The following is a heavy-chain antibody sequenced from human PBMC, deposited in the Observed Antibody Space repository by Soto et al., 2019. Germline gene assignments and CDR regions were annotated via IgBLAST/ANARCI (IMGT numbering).Heavy chain of an antibody. CDR3: AREGVRRDYGDRNWFDP. V-gene: IGHV4-59*12. CDR2: IYYSGST. J-gene: IGHJ5*02. Sequence: PSETKSHTNTVSDGSISSYYWSWIRQKQGKGLEWIGYIYYSGSTNYNPSLKSRVTISVDTSKNHFSLKLSSVTAADTAVYYCAREGVRRDYGDRNWFDPWGQGTLVTVSS. CDR1: DGSISSYY. D-gene: IGHD4-17*01.